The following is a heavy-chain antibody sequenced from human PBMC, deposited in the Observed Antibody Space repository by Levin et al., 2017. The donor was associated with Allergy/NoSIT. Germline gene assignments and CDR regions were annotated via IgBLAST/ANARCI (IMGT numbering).Heavy chain of an antibody. V-gene: IGHV3-21*01. J-gene: IGHJ4*02. CDR3: ARDHYYDSSGYGIPIDY. CDR2: ISSSSSYI. Sequence: GGSLRLSCAASGFTFSSYSMNWVRQAPGKGLEWVSSISSSSSYIYYADSVKGRFTISRDNAKNSLYLQMNSLRAEDTDVYYCARDHYYDSSGYGIPIDYWGQGTLVTVSS. CDR1: GFTFSSYS. D-gene: IGHD3-22*01.